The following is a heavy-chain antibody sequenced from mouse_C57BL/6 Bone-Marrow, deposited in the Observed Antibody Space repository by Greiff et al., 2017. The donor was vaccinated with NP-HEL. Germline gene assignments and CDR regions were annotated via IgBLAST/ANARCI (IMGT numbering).Heavy chain of an antibody. CDR3: ARDAYPYYAMDY. CDR1: GFTFSSYA. J-gene: IGHJ4*01. CDR2: ISDGGSYT. V-gene: IGHV5-4*01. Sequence: EVQGVESGGGLVKPGGSLKLSCAASGFTFSSYAMSWVRQTPEKRLEWVATISDGGSYTYYPDNVKGRFTISRDNAKNNLYLQMSNLKSEDTAMYYCARDAYPYYAMDYWGQGTSVTVSS. D-gene: IGHD5-1*01.